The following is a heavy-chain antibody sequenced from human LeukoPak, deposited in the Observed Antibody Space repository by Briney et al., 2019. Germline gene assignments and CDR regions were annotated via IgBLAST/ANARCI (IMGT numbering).Heavy chain of an antibody. CDR2: IHYDGRA. J-gene: IGHJ3*02. V-gene: IGHV4-30-4*08. CDR1: GDSITSRNNL. D-gene: IGHD4-23*01. Sequence: TLSLTCTVRGDSITSRNNLSRWVRQPPRGGLEWIAYIHYDGRAFYNPSLKSRATISMDTSRNQFSLSLRSVTASHTVVYYRSRAVDMPADSDAFDSWGQGTTATVSS. CDR3: SRAVDMPADSDAFDS.